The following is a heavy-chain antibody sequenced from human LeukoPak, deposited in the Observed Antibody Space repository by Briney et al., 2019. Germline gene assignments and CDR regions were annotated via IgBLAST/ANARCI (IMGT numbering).Heavy chain of an antibody. CDR2: ISGSGGST. J-gene: IGHJ4*02. V-gene: IGHV3-23*01. D-gene: IGHD3-22*01. CDR3: AKENYDSSGYYFDY. CDR1: GFTFSSYW. Sequence: GGSLRLSCAASGFTFSSYWMHWVRQAPGKGLEWVSAISGSGGSTYYADSVKGRFTISRDNSKNTLYLQMNSLRAEDTAVYYCAKENYDSSGYYFDYWGQGTLVTVSS.